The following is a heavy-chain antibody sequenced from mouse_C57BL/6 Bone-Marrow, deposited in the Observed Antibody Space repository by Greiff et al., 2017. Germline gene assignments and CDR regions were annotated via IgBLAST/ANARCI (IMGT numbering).Heavy chain of an antibody. CDR1: GFTLTSYA. CDR2: MWPGGGT. CDR3: ARRGISTVEATGCYFDV. J-gene: IGHJ1*03. V-gene: IGHV2-9-1*01. Sequence: VMLVESGPGLVAPSQSLSITCTVSGFTLTSYAISWVRQPPGQGLEWLGVMWPGGGTIYNSAILSRLSISKENSKSQVYLKMSSLQTDDTGRYDCARRGISTVEATGCYFDVWGKGTTVTVSS. D-gene: IGHD1-1*01.